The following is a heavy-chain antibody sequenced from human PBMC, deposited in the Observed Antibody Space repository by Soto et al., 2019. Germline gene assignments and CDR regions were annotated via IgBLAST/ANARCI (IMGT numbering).Heavy chain of an antibody. V-gene: IGHV3-30*18. CDR2: ISYDGSNK. CDR3: AKAPYDCSSTSCYAAMGAFDI. CDR1: GFTFSSYG. D-gene: IGHD2-2*01. J-gene: IGHJ3*02. Sequence: GGSLRLSCAASGFTFSSYGMHWVRQAPGKGLEWVAVISYDGSNKYYADSVKGRFTISRDNSKNTLYLQMNSLRAEDTAVYYCAKAPYDCSSTSCYAAMGAFDIWGQGTMVTISS.